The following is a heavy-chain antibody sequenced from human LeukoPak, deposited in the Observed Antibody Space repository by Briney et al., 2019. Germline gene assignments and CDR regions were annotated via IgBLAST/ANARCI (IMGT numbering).Heavy chain of an antibody. V-gene: IGHV3-30*02. D-gene: IGHD3-10*01. CDR3: AKDLLRDRWFGES. J-gene: IGHJ5*02. Sequence: GGSLRLSCAASGFTFRTYGMHWVRQAPDKGLEWVAFIRYEGSSKYYADSVKGRFTISRDNSKNTLYLQMDSLRPEDTAAYYCAKDLLRDRWFGESWGQGTLVTVSS. CDR1: GFTFRTYG. CDR2: IRYEGSSK.